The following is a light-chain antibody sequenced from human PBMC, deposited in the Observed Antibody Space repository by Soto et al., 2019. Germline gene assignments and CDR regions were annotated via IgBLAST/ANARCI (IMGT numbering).Light chain of an antibody. CDR1: HDVSVS. J-gene: IGKJ2*01. V-gene: IGKV3-11*01. Sequence: EIVLTQSPDTLSLSPGEGATLSCRASHDVSVSLVWYRQRPGQSPRLLIHDASNRATGISARFSGSGSGTDFTLPIGRLEPEESALYYCQQRASWPYTSGQGTKVEIK. CDR2: DAS. CDR3: QQRASWPYT.